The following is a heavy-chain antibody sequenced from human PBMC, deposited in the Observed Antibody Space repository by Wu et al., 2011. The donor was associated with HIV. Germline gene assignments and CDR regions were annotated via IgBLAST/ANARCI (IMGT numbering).Heavy chain of an antibody. J-gene: IGHJ6*02. V-gene: IGHV1-69*05. CDR1: GGTFSDSA. CDR2: IIPKFGTT. D-gene: IGHD5-24*01. CDR3: ARVGRTSGNYGFDFYYYGLDV. Sequence: QVQLVQSGAEVKKPGSSVKASCRASGGTFSDSALAWVRQAPGQGLVWMGGIIPKFGTTNYAQRFQGRISISTAESTNLAYMELRQLTSDDTAVYFCARVGRTSGNYGFDFYYYGLDVWAKGPRSSSP.